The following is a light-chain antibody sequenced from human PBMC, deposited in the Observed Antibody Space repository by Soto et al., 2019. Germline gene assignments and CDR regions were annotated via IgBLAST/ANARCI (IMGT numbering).Light chain of an antibody. CDR1: QSVSTN. CDR2: AAS. J-gene: IGKJ1*01. Sequence: EIVMTQSPATLSVSPGEGATLSCRASQSVSTNLAWYRQTPGQAPRLLIYAASTRETGIPARFSGSGAGTEFTLTISSLQSEDFAVYYCQQYNNWTWTFGQGTKVDIK. V-gene: IGKV3-15*01. CDR3: QQYNNWTWT.